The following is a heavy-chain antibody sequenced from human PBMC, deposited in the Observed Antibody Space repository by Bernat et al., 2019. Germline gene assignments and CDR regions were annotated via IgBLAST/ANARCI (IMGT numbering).Heavy chain of an antibody. CDR2: IDSGGTYM. D-gene: IGHD3-10*01. Sequence: EVQLLESGGGLVKPGGSLRLSCAASGFTFGSYSMNWVRQAPGKGLEWVSSIDSGGTYMYYADSVKGRFTISRDNAKNSLYLQMNSLRAEDTAVYYCARVGYYGSGSSGYWGQGILVTVSS. CDR3: ARVGYYGSGSSGY. J-gene: IGHJ4*02. CDR1: GFTFGSYS. V-gene: IGHV3-21*01.